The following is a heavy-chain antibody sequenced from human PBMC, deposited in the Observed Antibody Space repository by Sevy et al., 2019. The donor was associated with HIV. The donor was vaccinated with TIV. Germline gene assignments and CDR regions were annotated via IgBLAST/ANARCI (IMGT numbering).Heavy chain of an antibody. CDR1: GGSISSYY. CDR2: IYYSGST. CDR3: ARGERSGWSRPEYFQH. J-gene: IGHJ1*01. V-gene: IGHV4-59*01. Sequence: SETLSLTCTVSGGSISSYYWSWIRQPPGKGLEWIGYIYYSGSTNYNPSLKSRVTISVDTSKNQFSLKVSSVTAADTAVYYCARGERSGWSRPEYFQHWGQGTLVTVSS. D-gene: IGHD6-19*01.